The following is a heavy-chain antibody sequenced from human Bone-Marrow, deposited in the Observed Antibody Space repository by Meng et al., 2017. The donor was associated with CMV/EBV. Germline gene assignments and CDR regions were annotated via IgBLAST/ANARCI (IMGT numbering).Heavy chain of an antibody. V-gene: IGHV1-18*01. D-gene: IGHD3-22*01. CDR1: TSYG. Sequence: TSYGISWVRQAPGQGLEWMGWISAYNSNTNYEQKHQGRVTMTTDTSTSTAYMELRSLRSDDTAVYYCARDRVSQHKYYYDSSGYFDYWGQGTLVTVSS. J-gene: IGHJ4*02. CDR2: ISAYNSNT. CDR3: ARDRVSQHKYYYDSSGYFDY.